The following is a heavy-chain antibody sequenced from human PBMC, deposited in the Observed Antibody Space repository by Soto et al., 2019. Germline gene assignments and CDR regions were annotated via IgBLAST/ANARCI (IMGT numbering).Heavy chain of an antibody. J-gene: IGHJ4*02. CDR2: LTGSSSNT. V-gene: IGHV3-23*01. Sequence: EVHLLESGGGLVQPGGSLRLSCAASGFSFRNYAMSWVRQAPGKGLEWISTLTGSSSNTYYADFVKGRFAISRDNSRNTLYLQMHSLTAEDTAVYYCANGRATYGLLTHDYWGQGTLVTVSS. CDR1: GFSFRNYA. D-gene: IGHD3-9*01. CDR3: ANGRATYGLLTHDY.